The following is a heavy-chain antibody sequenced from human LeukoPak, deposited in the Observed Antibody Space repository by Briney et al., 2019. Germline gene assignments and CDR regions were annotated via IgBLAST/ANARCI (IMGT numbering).Heavy chain of an antibody. CDR2: INEGGSVT. Sequence: GGSLRLSCAASGFTFSNYWMHWVRQAPGKGLVWVSRINEGGSVTDYADSVKGRFTISRDNAKNTLYLEMNSLRAEDTAVYYCAREAGTGERWYFDLWGRGTLVTVSS. CDR1: GFTFSNYW. CDR3: AREAGTGERWYFDL. J-gene: IGHJ2*01. V-gene: IGHV3-74*01. D-gene: IGHD7-27*01.